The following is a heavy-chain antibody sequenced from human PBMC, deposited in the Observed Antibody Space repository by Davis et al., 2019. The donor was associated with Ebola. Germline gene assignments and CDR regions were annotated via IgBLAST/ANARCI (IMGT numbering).Heavy chain of an antibody. CDR2: IIPIFGTA. J-gene: IGHJ4*02. CDR3: ARAGSTSCYPDPRCRYFDY. Sequence: SVKVSCKASGGTFSSYAISWVRQAPGQGLEWMGGIIPIFGTANYAQKFQGRVTITADESTSTAYMELSSLRSEDTAVYYCARAGSTSCYPDPRCRYFDYWGQGTLVTVSS. D-gene: IGHD2-2*01. V-gene: IGHV1-69*13. CDR1: GGTFSSYA.